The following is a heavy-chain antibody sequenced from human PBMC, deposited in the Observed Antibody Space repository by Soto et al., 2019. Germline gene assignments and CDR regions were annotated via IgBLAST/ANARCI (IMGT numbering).Heavy chain of an antibody. CDR1: GGSMSFYS. CDR3: ARAHCSNGICYAFDI. CDR2: IHHSGDT. Sequence: SETLSLTCAVSGGSMSFYSWSWIRQPPGKGLEWIGYIHHSGDTDYNPSLRSRVTISVDRPQNQLSLKLTSVTTADTAVYYCARAHCSNGICYAFDIWGPGTKVTVSS. J-gene: IGHJ3*02. D-gene: IGHD2-8*01. V-gene: IGHV4-59*01.